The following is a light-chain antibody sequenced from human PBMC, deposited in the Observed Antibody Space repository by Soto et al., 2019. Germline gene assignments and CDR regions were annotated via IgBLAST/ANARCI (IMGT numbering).Light chain of an antibody. CDR1: QSISSW. V-gene: IGKV1-5*03. J-gene: IGKJ1*01. CDR2: TAS. Sequence: DIQMTQLPSTLSASVGDRFTITCRASQSISSWLAWYQQKPGKAPXXLIHTASNLESGVPSRFSGSGSGTEYALTISSLQPDDVATYYCQQYFTYRAFGQGTKVDNK. CDR3: QQYFTYRA.